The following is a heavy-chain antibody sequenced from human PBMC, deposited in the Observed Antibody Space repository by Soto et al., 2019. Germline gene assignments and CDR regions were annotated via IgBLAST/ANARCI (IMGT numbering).Heavy chain of an antibody. Sequence: SETPSLTCTVSGDSITSTSYYWGWIRQPSGKGLEWIGCIHYSGSTYYNPSLRSRVTSSVDTSKNQFSLKVSSVTAADTAVYYCARRLFSSTWPSYFDYWGEGTLVTVSS. CDR3: ARRLFSSTWPSYFDY. CDR2: IHYSGST. V-gene: IGHV4-39*01. J-gene: IGHJ4*02. CDR1: GDSITSTSYY. D-gene: IGHD6-13*01.